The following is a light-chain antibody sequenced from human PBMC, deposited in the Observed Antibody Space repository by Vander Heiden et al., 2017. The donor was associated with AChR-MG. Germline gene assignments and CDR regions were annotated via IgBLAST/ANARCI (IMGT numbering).Light chain of an antibody. CDR1: ALPKHY. CDR2: KDG. CDR3: QSADSSVTYVV. J-gene: IGLJ2*01. V-gene: IGLV3-25*03. Sequence: SYELPQPPSVSVSPGQTARITCSGDALPKHYAYWYQQKPGQAPVRVIYKDGERPSGIPERGSGSSSGTTVTLTISGVQAEDEADYYCQSADSSVTYVVFGGGTKLTVL.